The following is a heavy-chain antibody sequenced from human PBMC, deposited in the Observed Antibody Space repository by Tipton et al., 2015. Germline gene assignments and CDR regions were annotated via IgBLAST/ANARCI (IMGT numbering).Heavy chain of an antibody. J-gene: IGHJ5*02. Sequence: QSGAEVKKPGASVKVSCKASNYTFRSYSISWVRQAPGQGLEWMGWINCYNGNTNYAQNLQGRVIMTIDTSTSTAYMELRCLRFDDTATYYCARESHTDNWFDPWGQGTLVTVSS. V-gene: IGHV1-18*01. CDR2: INCYNGNT. CDR3: ARESHTDNWFDP. CDR1: NYTFRSYS.